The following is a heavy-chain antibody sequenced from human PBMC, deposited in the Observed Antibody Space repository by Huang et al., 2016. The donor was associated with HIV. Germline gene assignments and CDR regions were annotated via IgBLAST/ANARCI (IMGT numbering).Heavy chain of an antibody. V-gene: IGHV4-4*07. J-gene: IGHJ3*02. CDR2: VSTSGST. CDR3: VRDLLKSRIDVSDI. Sequence: QVQLQESGPGLVKPSEALSLTCTVSGSSISDYYWSWIRQSAGKGLEWIGRVSTSGSTNYNPSLKSRVSLSVDMAKNQFSLRLSSVTAADTAIYYCVRDLLKSRIDVSDIWGQGTMVTVSS. CDR1: GSSISDYY.